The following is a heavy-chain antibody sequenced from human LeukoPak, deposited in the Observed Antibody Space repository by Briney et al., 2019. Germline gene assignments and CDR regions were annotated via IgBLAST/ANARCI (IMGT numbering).Heavy chain of an antibody. J-gene: IGHJ1*01. CDR1: GFTFISYW. V-gene: IGHV3-74*01. Sequence: PGGSLRLSCAASGFTFISYWMHWVRQAPGKGLVWVSRIKSDASSTNYADSVKGRFTISRDNAKNTLYLQMNSLRAEDAAVYYCARAPSDSSGYYPEYFQHWGQGTLVTVSS. D-gene: IGHD3-22*01. CDR3: ARAPSDSSGYYPEYFQH. CDR2: IKSDASST.